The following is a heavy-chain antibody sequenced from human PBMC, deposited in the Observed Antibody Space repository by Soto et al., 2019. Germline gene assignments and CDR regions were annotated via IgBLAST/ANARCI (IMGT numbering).Heavy chain of an antibody. CDR1: VFIRSNYT. CDR2: ISGGSSYI. CDR3: ARDSCSGGSCYRTYAFDI. V-gene: IGHV3-21*06. D-gene: IGHD2-15*01. Sequence: PGGSLILPCAASVFIRSNYTMNWVRQAPGKGLEWVSSISGGSSYIYYADSVKGRFTISRDNAKNSLYLQMNSLRVEDTAVYYCARDSCSGGSCYRTYAFDIWGQGTLVTVSS. J-gene: IGHJ3*02.